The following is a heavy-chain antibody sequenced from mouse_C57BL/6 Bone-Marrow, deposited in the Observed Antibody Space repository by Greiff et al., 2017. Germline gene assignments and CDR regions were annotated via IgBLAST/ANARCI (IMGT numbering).Heavy chain of an antibody. Sequence: QVTLKECGPGILQPSQTLSLTCSFSGFSLSTFGMGVGWIRQPSGKGLEWLAHIWWDDDKYYNPALKSRLTISKDTSKNQVFLKIANVDTADTATYYCARRYYGSSYDAMDYWGQGTSVTVSS. J-gene: IGHJ4*01. CDR1: GFSLSTFGMG. CDR3: ARRYYGSSYDAMDY. CDR2: IWWDDDK. V-gene: IGHV8-8*01. D-gene: IGHD1-1*01.